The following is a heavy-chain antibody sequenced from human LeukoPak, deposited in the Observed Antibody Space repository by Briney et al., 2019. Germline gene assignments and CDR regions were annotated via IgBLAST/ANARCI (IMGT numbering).Heavy chain of an antibody. CDR3: AKGGTSSWHSFDY. J-gene: IGHJ4*02. D-gene: IGHD6-13*01. CDR1: GFTFDDYA. Sequence: GRSPRLSCAASGFTFDDYAMHWVRQAPGKGLEWVSGISWNSGSIGYADSVKGRFTISRDNAKNSLYLQMNSLRAEDTAVYYCAKGGTSSWHSFDYWGQGTLVTVSS. V-gene: IGHV3-9*01. CDR2: ISWNSGSI.